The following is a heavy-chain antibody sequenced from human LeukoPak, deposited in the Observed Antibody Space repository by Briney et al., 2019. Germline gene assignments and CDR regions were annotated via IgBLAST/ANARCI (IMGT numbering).Heavy chain of an antibody. Sequence: SETLSLTCTVSGGSISSGGYYWSWIRQPPGKGLEWIGYIYHSGSTYYNPSLKSRVTISVDTSKNQFSLKLSSVTAADTAVYYCARQEWELLYDYWGQGTLVTVSS. CDR2: IYHSGST. J-gene: IGHJ4*02. CDR1: GGSISSGGYY. V-gene: IGHV4-30-2*03. CDR3: ARQEWELLYDY. D-gene: IGHD1-26*01.